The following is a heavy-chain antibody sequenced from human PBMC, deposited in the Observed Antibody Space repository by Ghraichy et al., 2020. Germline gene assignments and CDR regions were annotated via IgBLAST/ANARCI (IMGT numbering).Heavy chain of an antibody. Sequence: SETLSLTCIVSGGSISSYYWNWIRQPPGKGLEWIAYVSYSGSSNYNPSLKSRITISVDTSKSQFSLKVTSVTAADTAVYYCARGSSYCGGDCFDYWGQGILVTVSS. V-gene: IGHV4-59*01. D-gene: IGHD2-21*01. CDR3: ARGSSYCGGDCFDY. CDR2: VSYSGSS. J-gene: IGHJ4*02. CDR1: GGSISSYY.